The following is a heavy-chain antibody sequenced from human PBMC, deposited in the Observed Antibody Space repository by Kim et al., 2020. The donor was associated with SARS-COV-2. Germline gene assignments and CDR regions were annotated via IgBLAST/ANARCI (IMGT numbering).Heavy chain of an antibody. D-gene: IGHD3-16*01. V-gene: IGHV4-59*13. J-gene: IGHJ4*02. CDR3: ARESYTTSRNYFDY. Sequence: SETLSLTCTVSGSSISPYYWSWIRQPPGKGLEWIGYFHYSGSTNHNPSLESRVTISLDTSKNQFSLRLSSVTAADTAVYYLARESYTTSRNYFDYWGQGALVTVSS. CDR2: FHYSGST. CDR1: GSSISPYY.